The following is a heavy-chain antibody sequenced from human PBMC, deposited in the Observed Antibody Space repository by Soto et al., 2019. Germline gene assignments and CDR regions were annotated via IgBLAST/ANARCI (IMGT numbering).Heavy chain of an antibody. CDR1: GLTFSIYV. J-gene: IGHJ5*02. CDR3: ARDNTHRRYYDFWSGSPPRNWFDP. CDR2: IWYDGSNK. D-gene: IGHD3-3*01. V-gene: IGHV3-33*01. Sequence: RGAVRISFAGSGLTFSIYVIHWVRQAPGKGLEWVAVIWYDGSNKYYADSVKGRFTISRDNSKNTLYLQMNSLRAEDTAVYYCARDNTHRRYYDFWSGSPPRNWFDPWGQGTLVNVSS.